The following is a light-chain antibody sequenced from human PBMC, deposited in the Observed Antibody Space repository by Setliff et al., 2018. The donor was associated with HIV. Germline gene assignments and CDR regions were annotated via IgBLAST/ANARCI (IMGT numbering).Light chain of an antibody. CDR1: SNDVGRYDL. V-gene: IGLV2-23*01. CDR2: QAT. Sequence: QSVLTQPASVSGSPGQSITISCTGTSNDVGRYDLVSWYQQHPARAPKLIIYQATRRPSGVSNRFSDSKSGNTASLTISGLQAEDEADYYCCSNTGSNTYVFGTGTKVTVL. CDR3: CSNTGSNTYV. J-gene: IGLJ1*01.